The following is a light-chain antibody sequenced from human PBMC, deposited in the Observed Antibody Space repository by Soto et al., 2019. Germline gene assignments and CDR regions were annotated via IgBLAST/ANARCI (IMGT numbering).Light chain of an antibody. CDR3: LSYTSANTRV. J-gene: IGLJ3*02. V-gene: IGLV2-14*01. Sequence: QSALTQPASVSGSPGQSITISCTGSSSDVGAYHFVSWYQLHPGKAPKLMIYEVNNRPSGVSNRFSGSKSGNTASLTISGLQPEDEADYYCLSYTSANTRVFGGGTKLTVL. CDR2: EVN. CDR1: SSDVGAYHF.